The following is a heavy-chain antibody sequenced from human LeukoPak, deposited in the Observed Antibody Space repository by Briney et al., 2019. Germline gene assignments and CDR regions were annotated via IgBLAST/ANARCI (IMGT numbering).Heavy chain of an antibody. CDR1: GYTFTNNY. V-gene: IGHV1-46*01. CDR3: ARDQEDFDY. Sequence: ASVTVSCMASGYTFTNNYIHWVRQAPGQALEWMGMIYPRDGSTSYAQKFQGRVTVTSDTTTSTVHIELRGLRSEDTAVYYCARDQEDFDYWGQGTLVTVSS. J-gene: IGHJ4*02. CDR2: IYPRDGST.